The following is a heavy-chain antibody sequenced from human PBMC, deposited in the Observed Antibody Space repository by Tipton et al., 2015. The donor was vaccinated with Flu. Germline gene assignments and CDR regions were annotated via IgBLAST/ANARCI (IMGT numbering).Heavy chain of an antibody. CDR1: GGSIGSGSHY. J-gene: IGHJ3*02. D-gene: IGHD1-26*01. CDR3: ARTRSGNYLDDAFDI. V-gene: IGHV4-61*09. CDR2: LYTSGST. Sequence: TLSLTCTVSGGSIGSGSHYWSWIRQPAGRGLEWIGQLYTSGSTNYSPSLQSRVTMSVDTAKNQFSLKLSSVTAADTAVYYCARTRSGNYLDDAFDIWGQGTLVTVSS.